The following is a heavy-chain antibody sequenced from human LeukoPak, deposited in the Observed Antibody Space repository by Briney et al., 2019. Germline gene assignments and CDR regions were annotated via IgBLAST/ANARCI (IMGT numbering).Heavy chain of an antibody. V-gene: IGHV3-11*04. J-gene: IGHJ5*02. CDR3: AYGTTSWFFSP. Sequence: GGSLRLSCAASGFTFSDYYMSWIRQAPGKGLEWVSYISSSGSTIYYADSVKGRFTISRDNAKKSLYLQMSSLRAEDTAVYYCAYGTTSWFFSPWGQGTLVTVSS. CDR2: ISSSGSTI. CDR1: GFTFSDYY. D-gene: IGHD2-2*01.